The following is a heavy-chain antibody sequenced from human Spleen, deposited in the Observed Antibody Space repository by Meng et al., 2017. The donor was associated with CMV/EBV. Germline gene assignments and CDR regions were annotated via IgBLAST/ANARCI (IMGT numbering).Heavy chain of an antibody. D-gene: IGHD6-13*01. CDR3: ARGEYSSSWGALRGPWDYFDY. CDR1: GYTFTGYY. Sequence: ASVKVSCKASGYTFTGYYMHWVRQAPGQGLEWMGWINPKSGDTNYAQKLQGRVTMTTDTSTSTAYMELRSLRSDDTAVYYCARGEYSSSWGALRGPWDYFDYWGQGTLVTVSS. J-gene: IGHJ4*02. CDR2: INPKSGDT. V-gene: IGHV1-2*02.